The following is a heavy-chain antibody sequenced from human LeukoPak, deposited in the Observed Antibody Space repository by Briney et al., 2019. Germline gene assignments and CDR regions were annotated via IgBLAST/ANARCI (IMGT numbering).Heavy chain of an antibody. D-gene: IGHD1-26*01. Sequence: GGSLRLSCAASGFTFRTYGMHWVRQALGKGLEWVAVIWYDGNNKYYAESVKGRFTISRDNSKNTLYLQMNSLRAEDTAVYYCAKASGSYSGAYYYYMDVWGKGTTVTVSS. CDR2: IWYDGNNK. V-gene: IGHV3-33*06. CDR1: GFTFRTYG. CDR3: AKASGSYSGAYYYYMDV. J-gene: IGHJ6*03.